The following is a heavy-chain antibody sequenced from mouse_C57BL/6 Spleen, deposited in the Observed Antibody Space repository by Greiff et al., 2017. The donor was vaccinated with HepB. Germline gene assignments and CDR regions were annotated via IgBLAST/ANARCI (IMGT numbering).Heavy chain of an antibody. J-gene: IGHJ1*03. V-gene: IGHV5-4*03. CDR2: ISDGGSYT. CDR3: ARGGERDWYFDV. CDR1: GFTFSSYA. Sequence: EVMLVESGGGLVKPGGSLKLSCAASGFTFSSYAMSWVRQTPEKRLEWVATISDGGSYTYYPDNVKGRFTISRDNAKNNLYLQMSHLKSEDTAMYYCARGGERDWYFDVWGTGTTVTVSS.